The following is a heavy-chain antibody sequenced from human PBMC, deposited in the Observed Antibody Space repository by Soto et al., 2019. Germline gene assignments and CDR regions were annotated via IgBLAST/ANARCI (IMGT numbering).Heavy chain of an antibody. J-gene: IGHJ5*02. CDR2: IIPILGIA. CDR3: AREEQQLVNWFDP. CDR1: GGTFSSYT. D-gene: IGHD6-13*01. V-gene: IGHV1-69*04. Sequence: SVKVSCKASGGTFSSYTISWVRQAPGQGLEWMGRIIPILGIANYAQKFQGRVTITADKSTSTAYMELSSLGSEDTAVYYCAREEQQLVNWFDPWGQGTLVTVSS.